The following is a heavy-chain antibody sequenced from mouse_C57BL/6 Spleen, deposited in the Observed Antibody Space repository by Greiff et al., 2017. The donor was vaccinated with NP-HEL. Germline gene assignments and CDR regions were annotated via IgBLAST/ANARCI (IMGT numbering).Heavy chain of an antibody. J-gene: IGHJ4*01. CDR1: GFTFSDYY. CDR2: ISNGGGST. CDR3: ARCYYGSSLMDY. V-gene: IGHV5-12*01. D-gene: IGHD1-1*01. Sequence: EVHLVESGGGLVQPGGSLKLSCAASGFTFSDYYMYWVRQTPEKRLEWVAYISNGGGSTYYPDTVKGRFTISRDNAKNTLYLQMSRLKSEDTAMYYCARCYYGSSLMDYWGQGTSVTVSS.